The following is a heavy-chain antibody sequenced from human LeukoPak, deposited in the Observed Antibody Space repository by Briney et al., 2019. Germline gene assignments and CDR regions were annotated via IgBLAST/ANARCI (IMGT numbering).Heavy chain of an antibody. Sequence: PGGSLRLSCAASGFTFSSYWMSWVRQAPGKGPEWVANIKQDGSEKYYVDSVKGRFTISRDNAKNSLYLQMNSLRAEDTAVYYCAREGYYDSSGYYSFDYWGQGTLVTVSS. CDR1: GFTFSSYW. CDR3: AREGYYDSSGYYSFDY. CDR2: IKQDGSEK. V-gene: IGHV3-7*01. D-gene: IGHD3-22*01. J-gene: IGHJ4*02.